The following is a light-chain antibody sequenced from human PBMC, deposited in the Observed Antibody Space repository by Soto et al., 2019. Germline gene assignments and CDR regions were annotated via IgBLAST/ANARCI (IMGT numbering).Light chain of an antibody. CDR1: SSNIGNNY. Sequence: QSLLTQPPSVSAAPGQKVTISCSGTSSNIGNNYVSWYQHLPGTAPKLLIYDNNQRPSGIPDRFSGSKSGTSATLDITGLQTGDEADYYCGAWDSSLSAGMFGGGTKLTVL. J-gene: IGLJ3*02. CDR2: DNN. CDR3: GAWDSSLSAGM. V-gene: IGLV1-51*01.